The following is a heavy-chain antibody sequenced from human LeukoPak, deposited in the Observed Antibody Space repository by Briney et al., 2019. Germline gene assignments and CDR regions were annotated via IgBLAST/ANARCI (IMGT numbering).Heavy chain of an antibody. Sequence: GGSLRLSCAASGFAFSTYTMNWVRQAPGKGLEWISCINSASSDIYYADSVWGRFTISRDNSKNTLYLQMNSLRAEDTAVYYCAKDIGHSSDWHFDYWGQGTLVTVSS. CDR3: AKDIGHSSDWHFDY. CDR2: INSASSDI. V-gene: IGHV3-21*04. J-gene: IGHJ4*02. D-gene: IGHD6-19*01. CDR1: GFAFSTYT.